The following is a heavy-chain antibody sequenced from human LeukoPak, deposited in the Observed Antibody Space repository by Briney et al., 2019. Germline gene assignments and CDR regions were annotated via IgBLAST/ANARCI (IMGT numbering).Heavy chain of an antibody. D-gene: IGHD1-14*01. CDR1: GGTFSSYA. CDR3: ARVITPGV. V-gene: IGHV1-69*04. Sequence: SVKVSCKASGGTFSSYAISWVRQAPGQGLEWMGRIIPVLHKVNYTQKFQGRVTITADKSTRTAYMELSSLRSEDTAVYYCARVITPGVWGQGTTVTVSS. CDR2: IIPVLHKV. J-gene: IGHJ6*02.